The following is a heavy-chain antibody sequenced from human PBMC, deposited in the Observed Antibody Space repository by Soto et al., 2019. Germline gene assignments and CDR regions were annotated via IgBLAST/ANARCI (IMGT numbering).Heavy chain of an antibody. J-gene: IGHJ4*02. Sequence: ASVKVSCKASGYTFTSYGISWVRQAPGQGLEWMGWISAYNGNTNYAQKLQGRVTMTRNTSISTAYMELSSLRSEDTAVYYCARGVWSGYYNFDYWGQGTLVTVSS. CDR3: ARGVWSGYYNFDY. V-gene: IGHV1-18*01. CDR2: ISAYNGNT. D-gene: IGHD3-3*01. CDR1: GYTFTSYG.